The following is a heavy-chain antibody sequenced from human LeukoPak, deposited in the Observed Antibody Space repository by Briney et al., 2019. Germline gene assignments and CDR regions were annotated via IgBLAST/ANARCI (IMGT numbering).Heavy chain of an antibody. CDR1: GGSISSYY. V-gene: IGHV4-59*01. Sequence: SETLSLTCTASGGSISSYYWSWIRQPPGKGLEWIGYIYYSGSTNYNPSLKSRVTISVDTSKNQFSLKLSSVTAADTAVYYCARQYSYGPNWFDPWGQGTLVTVSS. J-gene: IGHJ5*02. CDR2: IYYSGST. D-gene: IGHD5-18*01. CDR3: ARQYSYGPNWFDP.